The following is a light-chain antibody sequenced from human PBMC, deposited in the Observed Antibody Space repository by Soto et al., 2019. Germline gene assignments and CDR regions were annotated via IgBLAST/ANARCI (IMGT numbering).Light chain of an antibody. J-gene: IGKJ1*01. CDR1: RSVTSY. V-gene: IGKV3-11*01. Sequence: EIVLTQSPATLSLSPGERATLSCRASRSVTSYLAWYQQKPGQAPRLLIYDASNRATGIPARFSGSGSGTDFTLTISSLEPEDFAFYYCQQRSNWPPTFGQGTKV. CDR3: QQRSNWPPT. CDR2: DAS.